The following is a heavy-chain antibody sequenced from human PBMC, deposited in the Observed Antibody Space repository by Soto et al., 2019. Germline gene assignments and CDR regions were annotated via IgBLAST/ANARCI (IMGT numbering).Heavy chain of an antibody. Sequence: SVKVSCKASGGTFSSYAISWVRQAPGQGLEWMGGIIPIFGTANYAQKFQGRVTITADESTSTAYMELSSLRSEDTAVYYCARWVAGLPPTFDYWGQGTLVTVSS. D-gene: IGHD6-19*01. CDR2: IIPIFGTA. CDR3: ARWVAGLPPTFDY. V-gene: IGHV1-69*13. J-gene: IGHJ4*02. CDR1: GGTFSSYA.